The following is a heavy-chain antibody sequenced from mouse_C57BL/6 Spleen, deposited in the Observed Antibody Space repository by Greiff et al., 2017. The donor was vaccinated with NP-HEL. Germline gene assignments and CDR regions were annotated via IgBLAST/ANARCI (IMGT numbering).Heavy chain of an antibody. CDR1: GFTFSNYW. Sequence: EVQLVESGGGLVQPGGSMKLSCVASGFTFSNYWMNWVRQSPEKGLEWVAQIRLKSDNYATHYAESVKGRFTISRDDSKSSVYLQMNNLRAEDTGIYYCTAGIHYFDYWGQGTTLTVSS. CDR3: TAGIHYFDY. V-gene: IGHV6-3*01. J-gene: IGHJ2*01. CDR2: IRLKSDNYAT.